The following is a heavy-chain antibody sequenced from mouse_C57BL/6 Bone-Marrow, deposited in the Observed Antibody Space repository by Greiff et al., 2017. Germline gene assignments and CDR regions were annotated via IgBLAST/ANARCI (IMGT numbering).Heavy chain of an antibody. J-gene: IGHJ2*01. CDR2: IYPGGGYT. CDR1: GYTFTNYW. D-gene: IGHD1-1*01. Sequence: VQLQESGAELVRPGTSVKMSCKASGYTFTNYWIGWAKQRPGHGLEWIGDIYPGGGYTNYNEKFKGKATLTADKSSSTAYMQFSSLTSEDSAIYYCAIFFYYYGSLDYWGQGTTLTVSS. V-gene: IGHV1-63*01. CDR3: AIFFYYYGSLDY.